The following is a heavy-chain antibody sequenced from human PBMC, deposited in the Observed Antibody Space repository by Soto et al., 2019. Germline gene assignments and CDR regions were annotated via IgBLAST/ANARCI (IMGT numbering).Heavy chain of an antibody. V-gene: IGHV1-2*04. CDR1: GYTFTGYY. D-gene: IGHD1-26*01. CDR2: INPNSGGT. CDR3: ARDTRDSGSYYVITQGMDV. Sequence: QVQLVQSGAEVKKPGASVKVSCKASGYTFTGYYMHWVRQAPGQGLEWMGWINPNSGGTNYAQKFQGWVTMTRDTSIRPANMGLSKLRSDDTAVYYCARDTRDSGSYYVITQGMDVWGQGTTVTVS. J-gene: IGHJ6*02.